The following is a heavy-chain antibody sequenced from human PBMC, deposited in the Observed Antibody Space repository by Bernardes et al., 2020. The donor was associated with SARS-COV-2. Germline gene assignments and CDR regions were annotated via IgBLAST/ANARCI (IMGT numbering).Heavy chain of an antibody. J-gene: IGHJ4*02. Sequence: GGSLRLSCAASGFTFSAFSMHWVRQAPGRGLEWISYISSSTTTRYYADSVKGRFTISRDNVKNSLYLQMSSLRVEDTAVYYCVIPGDFWGQGTLVTVSS. CDR1: GFTFSAFS. CDR2: ISSSTTTR. V-gene: IGHV3-48*01. CDR3: VIPGDF.